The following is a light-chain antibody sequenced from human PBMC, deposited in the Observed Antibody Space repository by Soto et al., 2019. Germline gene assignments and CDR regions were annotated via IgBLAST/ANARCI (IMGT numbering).Light chain of an antibody. J-gene: IGLJ3*02. V-gene: IGLV1-44*01. CDR2: SDN. Sequence: QSVLTQPPSASGTPGQRVTISCSGSSSNIGSNSVNWYHQVAGTAPKLLIHSDNQRPSGVPDRFSGSKSGTSASLAISGLQSGDEADYYCATWHDTLNGRVFGGGTKVTVL. CDR3: ATWHDTLNGRV. CDR1: SSNIGSNS.